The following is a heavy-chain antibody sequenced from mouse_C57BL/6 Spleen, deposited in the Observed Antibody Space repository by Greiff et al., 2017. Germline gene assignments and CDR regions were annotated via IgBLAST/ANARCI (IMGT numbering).Heavy chain of an antibody. D-gene: IGHD2-3*01. Sequence: QVQLQQPGAELVKPGASVKMSCKASGYTFTSSWITWVKQRPGQGLEWIGDISPGSGSTNYNEKFKSKATLTVDTSSSTAYMQLSSLTSEDSAVYYCARGDYDGYYNYAMDYWGQGTSVTVSS. CDR2: ISPGSGST. V-gene: IGHV1-55*01. J-gene: IGHJ4*01. CDR1: GYTFTSSW. CDR3: ARGDYDGYYNYAMDY.